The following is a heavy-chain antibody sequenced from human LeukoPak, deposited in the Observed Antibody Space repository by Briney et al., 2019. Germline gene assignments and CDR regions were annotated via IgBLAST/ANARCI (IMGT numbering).Heavy chain of an antibody. J-gene: IGHJ4*02. V-gene: IGHV1-69*05. CDR2: IIPIFGTA. Sequence: SVKVSCKASGGTFNSYAISWVRQAPGQGLEWMGGIIPIFGTANYAQKFQGRVTITTDESTSTAYMELSSLRSEDTAVYYCARGEDTAMVTARPPDYWGQGTLVTVSS. CDR1: GGTFNSYA. CDR3: ARGEDTAMVTARPPDY. D-gene: IGHD5-18*01.